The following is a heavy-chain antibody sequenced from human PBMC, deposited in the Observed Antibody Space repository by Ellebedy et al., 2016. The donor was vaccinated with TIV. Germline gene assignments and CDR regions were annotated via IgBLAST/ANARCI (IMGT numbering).Heavy chain of an antibody. V-gene: IGHV3-69-1*01. CDR3: AEGQLG. D-gene: IGHD7-27*01. CDR2: ISSSGSI. CDR1: GFTLSDY. Sequence: GESLKISXAASGFTLSDYMSWIRQAPGKGLEWVSYISSSGSINYADSVKGRLTISRDNAKNSLYLQMNSLRADDTAVYYCAEGQLGWGQGTLVTVSS. J-gene: IGHJ1*01.